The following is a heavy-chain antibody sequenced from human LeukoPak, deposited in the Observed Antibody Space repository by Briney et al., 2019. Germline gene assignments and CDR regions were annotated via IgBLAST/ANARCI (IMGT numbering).Heavy chain of an antibody. CDR1: GFTFDDYA. V-gene: IGHV3-23*01. CDR3: ARDQYLDC. CDR2: ISGSGGST. J-gene: IGHJ4*02. Sequence: PGGSLRLSCAASGFTFDDYAMHWVRQAPGKGLEWVSAISGSGGSTYYADSVKGRFTISRDNAKNSLYLQMNSLRAEDTAVYYCARDQYLDCRGQGTLITVSS.